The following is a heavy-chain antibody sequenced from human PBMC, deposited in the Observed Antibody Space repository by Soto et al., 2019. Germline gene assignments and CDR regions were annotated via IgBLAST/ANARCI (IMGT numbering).Heavy chain of an antibody. V-gene: IGHV4-59*12. CDR2: IYYSGST. J-gene: IGHJ3*02. Sequence: PSETLSLTCTVSGGSISSYYWSWIRQPPGKGLEWIGYIYYSGSTYYNPSLKSRVTISVDTSKNQFSLKLSSVTAADTAVYYCARAEDDAFDIWGQGTMVTVSS. CDR3: ARAEDDAFDI. CDR1: GGSISSYY.